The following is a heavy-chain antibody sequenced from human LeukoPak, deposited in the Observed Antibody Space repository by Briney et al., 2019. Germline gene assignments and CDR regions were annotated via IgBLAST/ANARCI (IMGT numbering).Heavy chain of an antibody. V-gene: IGHV4-34*01. Sequence: SETLSLTCAVYGGSFSGYYWSWIRQPPGKGLEWIGEINHSGSTNYNPSLKSRVTISVDTSKNQFSLKLSSVTAADTAVYYCARGGRYCSSTSCQRGFDYWGQGTLVTVSS. CDR3: ARGGRYCSSTSCQRGFDY. CDR2: INHSGST. CDR1: GGSFSGYY. D-gene: IGHD2-2*01. J-gene: IGHJ4*02.